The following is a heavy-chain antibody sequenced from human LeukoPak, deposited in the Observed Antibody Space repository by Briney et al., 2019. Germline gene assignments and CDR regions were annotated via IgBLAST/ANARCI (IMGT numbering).Heavy chain of an antibody. J-gene: IGHJ4*02. CDR3: AKGLYDILTGEFCDY. CDR1: GFTFSSYG. D-gene: IGHD3-9*01. CDR2: ISYDGSNK. Sequence: GRSLRLSCAASGFTFSSYGMHWVRQAPGKGLEWVAVISYDGSNKYYADSVKGRFTISRDNSKNTRYLQMNNLRAEDTAVYYCAKGLYDILTGEFCDYWGQGTLVTVSS. V-gene: IGHV3-30*18.